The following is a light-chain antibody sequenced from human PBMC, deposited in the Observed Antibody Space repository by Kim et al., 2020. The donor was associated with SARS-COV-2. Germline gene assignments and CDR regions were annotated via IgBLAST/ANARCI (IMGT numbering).Light chain of an antibody. CDR3: QQSYSSPPT. CDR2: GAS. CDR1: QSISRH. Sequence: ASIGDRVTITCRASQSISRHFNWYQKRPGEAPKLLIYGASNLQSGVPSRFSGSGSGADFTLTISSLQPEDFATYYCQQSYSSPPTFGQGTKVDIK. J-gene: IGKJ1*01. V-gene: IGKV1-39*01.